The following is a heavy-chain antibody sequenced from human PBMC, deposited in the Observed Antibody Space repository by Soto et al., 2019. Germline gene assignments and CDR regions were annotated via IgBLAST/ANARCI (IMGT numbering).Heavy chain of an antibody. Sequence: ASVKVSWKASGGTFSIYAISCVRQAPGQGLEWMGGIIPIFGTANYAQKFQGRVTITADESTSTAYMELSSLRSEDTAVYYCTVRSQLLRYYYYYGMDVWGQGTTVTVSS. CDR2: IIPIFGTA. CDR3: TVRSQLLRYYYYYGMDV. V-gene: IGHV1-69*13. D-gene: IGHD2-2*01. J-gene: IGHJ6*02. CDR1: GGTFSIYA.